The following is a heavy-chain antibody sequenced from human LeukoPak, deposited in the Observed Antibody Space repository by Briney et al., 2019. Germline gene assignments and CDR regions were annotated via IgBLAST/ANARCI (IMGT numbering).Heavy chain of an antibody. Sequence: PGGSLRLSCAASGFTFNSYSMNWVRQAPGKGLEWVSSISSSSTYIYYADSVKGRFTISRDNAKNSLYLQMNSLRAEDTAVYYCARDPVQDSSGWYGYFDYWGQGTLVTVSS. CDR1: GFTFNSYS. D-gene: IGHD6-19*01. CDR3: ARDPVQDSSGWYGYFDY. J-gene: IGHJ4*02. CDR2: ISSSSTYI. V-gene: IGHV3-21*01.